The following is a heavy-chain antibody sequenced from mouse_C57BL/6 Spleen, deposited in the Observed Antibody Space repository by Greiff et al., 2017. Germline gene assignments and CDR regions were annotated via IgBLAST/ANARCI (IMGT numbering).Heavy chain of an antibody. V-gene: IGHV1-74*01. D-gene: IGHD1-1*02. J-gene: IGHJ2*01. Sequence: VQLQQPGAELVKPGASVKVSCKASGYTFTSYWINWVKQRPGQGLEWIGRIFPSGSDTNYNQKFKGKGTLSADKSSSAANMQLSSLTSGDSAVYCCAIGWYGPHFDYWGQGTTLTVSS. CDR2: IFPSGSDT. CDR1: GYTFTSYW. CDR3: AIGWYGPHFDY.